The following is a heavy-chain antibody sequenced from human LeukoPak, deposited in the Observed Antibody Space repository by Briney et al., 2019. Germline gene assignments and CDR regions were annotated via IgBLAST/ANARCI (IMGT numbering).Heavy chain of an antibody. Sequence: GASVKVSCKASGYTFTGYHMHWVRQAPGQGLEWMGWINPNSGGTNYAQKFQGRVTMTRDTSISTAYMELSRLRSDDTAVYYCARCRIAAPQYGMDVWGQGTTDTVSS. CDR2: INPNSGGT. V-gene: IGHV1-2*02. J-gene: IGHJ6*02. D-gene: IGHD6-13*01. CDR1: GYTFTGYH. CDR3: ARCRIAAPQYGMDV.